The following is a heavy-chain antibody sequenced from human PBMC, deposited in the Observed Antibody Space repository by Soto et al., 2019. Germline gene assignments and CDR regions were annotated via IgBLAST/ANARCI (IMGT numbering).Heavy chain of an antibody. J-gene: IGHJ4*02. CDR3: ARDYARGWCQF. CDR2: ISFDGDK. Sequence: QVQLVGSGGGVVQPGTSLRLSCTASGFSFSNSGMQWVRQTPGKGLEWVALISFDGDKYYVDSVKGRFTISRDNPTNTVYLQMNRLRPEDTAVYYCARDYARGWCQFWGQGTLVTVSS. D-gene: IGHD2-8*02. V-gene: IGHV3-30*03. CDR1: GFSFSNSG.